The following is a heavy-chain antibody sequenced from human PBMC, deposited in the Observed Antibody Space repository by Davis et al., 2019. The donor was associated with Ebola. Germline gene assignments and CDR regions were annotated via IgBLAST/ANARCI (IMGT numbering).Heavy chain of an antibody. D-gene: IGHD4-23*01. CDR3: ARGWGNSLGNDF. CDR2: VNPNSGNT. J-gene: IGHJ4*02. V-gene: IGHV1-8*01. Sequence: ASVKVSCKASGYTFTIYGINWVRQATGQGLEWMGWVNPNSGNTGYAQKFRGRVTMTRNTSINTAYMELSSLTSADTAVYYCARGWGNSLGNDFWGQGTLVTVSS. CDR1: GYTFTIYG.